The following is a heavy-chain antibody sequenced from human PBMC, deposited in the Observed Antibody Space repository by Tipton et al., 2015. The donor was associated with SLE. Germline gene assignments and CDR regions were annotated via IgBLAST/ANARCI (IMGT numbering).Heavy chain of an antibody. D-gene: IGHD3-22*01. CDR1: GGSISSYY. Sequence: TLSLTCTVSGGSISSYYWSWIRRPPGKGLEWIGYIYYSGSTNYNPSLKSRVTMSVDTSKNQFSLKLSSVTAAGTAVYYCARDGAMIVPRGSFDIWGQGTMVTVSS. V-gene: IGHV4-59*12. CDR2: IYYSGST. J-gene: IGHJ3*02. CDR3: ARDGAMIVPRGSFDI.